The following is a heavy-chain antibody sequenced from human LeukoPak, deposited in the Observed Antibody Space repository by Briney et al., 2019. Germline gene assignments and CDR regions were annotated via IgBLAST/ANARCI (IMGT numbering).Heavy chain of an antibody. D-gene: IGHD3-10*01. J-gene: IGHJ4*02. Sequence: QPGGSLRLSCAASGFTFSSYAMSWVRQAPGKGLEWVSAISGSSGSTYYADSVKGRFTISRDNSKNTLYLQMNSLRAEDTAVYYCAKGTIYYYGSGSYYNDYWGQGTLVTVSS. CDR2: ISGSSGST. CDR3: AKGTIYYYGSGSYYNDY. CDR1: GFTFSSYA. V-gene: IGHV3-23*01.